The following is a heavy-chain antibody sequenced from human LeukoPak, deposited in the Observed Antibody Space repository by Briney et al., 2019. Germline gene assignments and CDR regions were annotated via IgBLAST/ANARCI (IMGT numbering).Heavy chain of an antibody. V-gene: IGHV3-20*04. CDR2: INRNGGST. CDR3: ARDRGSSGWEIIDY. D-gene: IGHD6-19*01. J-gene: IGHJ4*02. CDR1: GFTFDDYG. Sequence: PGGSLKLSCAASGFTFDDYGMSWVRQAPGKGLEWVSSINRNGGSTGYADSVKGRFTISRDNAKNSLYLQMNSLRAEDTALYYCARDRGSSGWEIIDYWGQGTLVTVSS.